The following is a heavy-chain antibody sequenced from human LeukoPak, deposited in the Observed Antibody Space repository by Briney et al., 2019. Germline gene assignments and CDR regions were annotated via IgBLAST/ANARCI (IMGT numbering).Heavy chain of an antibody. Sequence: GGSLRLSCAASGFTFSSYEMNWVRQAPGKGLEWVSYISSSGSTIYYADSVKGRFTISRDNAKNSLYLQMNSLRAEDTAVYYCARDLDPYYYDSSGYPGYWGQGTLVTVSS. CDR1: GFTFSSYE. CDR3: ARDLDPYYYDSSGYPGY. J-gene: IGHJ4*02. V-gene: IGHV3-48*03. D-gene: IGHD3-22*01. CDR2: ISSSGSTI.